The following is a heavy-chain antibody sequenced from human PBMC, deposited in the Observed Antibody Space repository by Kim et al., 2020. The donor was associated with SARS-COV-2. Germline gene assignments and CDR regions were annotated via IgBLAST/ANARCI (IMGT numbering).Heavy chain of an antibody. CDR1: GFIFGNYA. D-gene: IGHD6-25*01. V-gene: IGHV3-23*01. CDR3: AKDHGSSGWPTFDY. J-gene: IGHJ4*02. CDR2: VNNGGNA. Sequence: GGSLRLSCSASGFIFGNYAMSWVRQAPGKGPEWVESVNNGGNAYYGDSAKGRFTVSRDNAKNTLDLQMNNLRAEDTAQYYCAKDHGSSGWPTFDYWGQGTQVTVSS.